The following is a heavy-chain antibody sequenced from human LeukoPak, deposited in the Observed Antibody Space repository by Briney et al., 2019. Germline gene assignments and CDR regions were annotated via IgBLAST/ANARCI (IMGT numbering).Heavy chain of an antibody. J-gene: IGHJ4*02. CDR2: LRGDGET. D-gene: IGHD3-16*01. Sequence: PGGSLRLSCAASGFIFRNLAWGGFGQGPARGLKGSSSLRGDGETFYADSVKGRFTLSRDDSRNTVYLQLNNLRVEDTAIYYCAKASWVSNVDAVLWGQGTLVTVSS. CDR3: AKASWVSNVDAVL. CDR1: GFIFRNLA. V-gene: IGHV3-23*01.